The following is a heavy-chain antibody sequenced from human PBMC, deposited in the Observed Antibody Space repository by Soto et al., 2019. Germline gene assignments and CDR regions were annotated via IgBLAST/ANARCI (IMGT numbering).Heavy chain of an antibody. CDR3: ARARYSSSWYQRGWFDP. CDR1: GGSFSGYY. D-gene: IGHD6-13*01. J-gene: IGHJ5*02. CDR2: INHSGST. Sequence: SETLSLTCAVYGGSFSGYYWSWIRPPPGKGLEWIGEINHSGSTNYNPSLKSRVTISVDTSKNQFSLKLSSVTAADTAVYYCARARYSSSWYQRGWFDPWGQGTLVTVSS. V-gene: IGHV4-34*01.